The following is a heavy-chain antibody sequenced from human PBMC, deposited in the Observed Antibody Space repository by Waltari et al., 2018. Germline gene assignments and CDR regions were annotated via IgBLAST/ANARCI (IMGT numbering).Heavy chain of an antibody. V-gene: IGHV3-7*01. CDR1: DSTLSRSW. J-gene: IGHJ3*02. D-gene: IGHD3-22*01. CDR2: IMTDGSEE. Sequence: EVQLLESGGGLVQPGGPCSISCAAADSTLSRSWMSWVLQATGKGPEWVANIMTDGSEEYYVDSVRGRFTISRDNAKNSLYLQMNSLRPEDTAVYYCARDQWFAFDIWGHGTMVTVSS. CDR3: ARDQWFAFDI.